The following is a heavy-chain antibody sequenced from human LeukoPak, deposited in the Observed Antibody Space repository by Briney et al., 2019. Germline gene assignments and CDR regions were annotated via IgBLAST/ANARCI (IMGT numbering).Heavy chain of an antibody. J-gene: IGHJ6*03. CDR3: ARDPIVARPIFDYYYYMDV. V-gene: IGHV1-2*02. D-gene: IGHD6-6*01. CDR2: INPNSGGT. CDR1: GYTFTGYY. Sequence: ASVKVSCKASGYTFTGYYMHWVRQAPGQGLEWMGWINPNSGGTNYAQKFQGRVTMTRDTSISTAYMELSRLRSDDMAVYYCARDPIVARPIFDYYYYMDVWGKGTTVTVSS.